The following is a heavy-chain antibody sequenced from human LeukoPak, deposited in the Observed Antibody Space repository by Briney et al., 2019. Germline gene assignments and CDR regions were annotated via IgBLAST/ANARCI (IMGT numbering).Heavy chain of an antibody. V-gene: IGHV6-1*01. Sequence: SQTLSLTCAISGDSVSSNSAAWNWIRQSPSRGLEWLGRTYYRSKWYNDYAVSVKSRITINPDTSKNQFSLQLNSVTPEDTAVYYCARDRTYYYDSSGYSYYYYYGMDVWGQGTTVTVPS. J-gene: IGHJ6*02. CDR3: ARDRTYYYDSSGYSYYYYYGMDV. CDR2: TYYRSKWYN. D-gene: IGHD3-22*01. CDR1: GDSVSSNSAA.